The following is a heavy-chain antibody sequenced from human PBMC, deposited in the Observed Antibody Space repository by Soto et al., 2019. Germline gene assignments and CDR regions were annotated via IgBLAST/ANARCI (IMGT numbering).Heavy chain of an antibody. V-gene: IGHV4-39*01. CDR2: IYYSGST. Sequence: SETLSLTCTVSGGSISSSSYYWGWIRQPPGKGLEWIGSIYYSGSTYYNPSLKSRVTISVDTSKNQFSLKLSSVTAADTAVYYCARLRTGCSSTSCYANYYYYYMDVWGKGTTVTVSS. CDR3: ARLRTGCSSTSCYANYYYYYMDV. D-gene: IGHD2-2*01. J-gene: IGHJ6*03. CDR1: GGSISSSSYY.